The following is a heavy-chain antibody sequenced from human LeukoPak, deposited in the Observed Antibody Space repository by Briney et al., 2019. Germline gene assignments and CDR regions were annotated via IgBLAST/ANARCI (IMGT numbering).Heavy chain of an antibody. CDR1: GGSISNGGYY. CDR2: IYYSGST. D-gene: IGHD2-2*01. V-gene: IGHV4-31*03. CDR3: ARDTASSLGSKYYYYGMDV. J-gene: IGHJ6*02. Sequence: SETLSLTCTVSGGSISNGGYYWSWIRQHPGKGLERIGYIYYSGSTYYNPSLKSRVTISVDTSKNQFSLKLSSVTAADTAVYYCARDTASSLGSKYYYYGMDVWGQGTTVTVSS.